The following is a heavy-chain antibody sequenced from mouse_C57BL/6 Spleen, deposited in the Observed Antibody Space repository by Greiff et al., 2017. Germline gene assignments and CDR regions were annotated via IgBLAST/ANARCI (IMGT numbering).Heavy chain of an antibody. D-gene: IGHD2-3*01. J-gene: IGHJ2*01. CDR1: GYTFTRYW. CDR2: IDPSDSYT. CDR3: AREYVGYYGY. V-gene: IGHV1-69*01. Sequence: QVQLQQPGAELVMPGASVKLSCKASGYTFTRYWMHWVKQRPGQGLEWIGEIDPSDSYTNYNQKFKGKSTMTVDKSSSTAYMQRSSLTSEDSAVYYCAREYVGYYGYWGQGTTLTVSS.